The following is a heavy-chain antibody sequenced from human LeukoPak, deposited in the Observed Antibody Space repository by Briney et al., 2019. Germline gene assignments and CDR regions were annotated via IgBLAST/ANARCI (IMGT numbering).Heavy chain of an antibody. Sequence: GGSLRLSCAASGFIFSNYAMSWVRQAPGKGLECVSVISGSSDSTYYADSVKGRFTISRDNSKNTLYLQMNSLRVEDTAVYYCARGAYYYGSGSSFDYWGQGTLVTVSS. D-gene: IGHD3-10*01. CDR2: ISGSSDST. CDR3: ARGAYYYGSGSSFDY. CDR1: GFIFSNYA. V-gene: IGHV3-23*01. J-gene: IGHJ4*02.